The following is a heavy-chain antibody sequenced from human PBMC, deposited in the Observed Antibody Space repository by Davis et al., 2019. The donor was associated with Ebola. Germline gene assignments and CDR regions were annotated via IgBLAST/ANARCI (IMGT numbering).Heavy chain of an antibody. V-gene: IGHV3-30*03. Sequence: GESLKISCAASGFTFSSYGMHWVRQAPGKGLEWVAVISYDGSNKYYADSVKGRFTISRDNSKNTLYLQMNSLRAEDTAVYYCARDLGHFSSSGSYYHYYYYGMDVWGQGTTVTVSS. CDR1: GFTFSSYG. D-gene: IGHD3-10*01. CDR2: ISYDGSNK. J-gene: IGHJ6*02. CDR3: ARDLGHFSSSGSYYHYYYYGMDV.